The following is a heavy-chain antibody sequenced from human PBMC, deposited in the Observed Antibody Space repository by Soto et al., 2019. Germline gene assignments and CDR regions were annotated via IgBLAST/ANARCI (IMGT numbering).Heavy chain of an antibody. Sequence: PSETLSLTCAVSGYSISSSNWWGWIRQPPGKGLEWIGYIYYSGSTYYNPSLKSRVTISVDTSKNQFSLKLSSVTAADTAVYYCARNRHHDIVLMVYVYYYMDVWGKGTTVTVSS. CDR1: GYSISSSNW. D-gene: IGHD2-8*01. CDR2: IYYSGST. J-gene: IGHJ6*03. CDR3: ARNRHHDIVLMVYVYYYMDV. V-gene: IGHV4-28*01.